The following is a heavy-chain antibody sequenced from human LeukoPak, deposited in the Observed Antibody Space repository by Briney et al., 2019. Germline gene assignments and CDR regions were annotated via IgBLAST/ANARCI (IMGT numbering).Heavy chain of an antibody. CDR1: GFTFSIYA. CDR2: ISGSGGST. J-gene: IGHJ4*02. CDR3: AKGVIAAVLANDY. D-gene: IGHD6-13*01. V-gene: IGHV3-23*01. Sequence: GGSLRLSCAASGFTFSIYAMSWVRQAPGKGLEWVSAISGSGGSTYYADSVKGRFTISRDNSKNTLYLQMNSLRAEDTAVYYCAKGVIAAVLANDYWGQGTLVTVSS.